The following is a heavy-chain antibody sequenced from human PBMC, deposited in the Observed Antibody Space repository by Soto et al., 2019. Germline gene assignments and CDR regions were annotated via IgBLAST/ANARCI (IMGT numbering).Heavy chain of an antibody. Sequence: GASVKVSCKASGYTFTGYYMHWVRQAPGQGLEWMGWINPNSGGTNYAQKFQGRVTMTRDTSISTAYMELSRLRSDDTAVYYCARDPPPSSSWFFPPFDYWGQGTLVTVSS. CDR2: INPNSGGT. CDR3: ARDPPPSSSWFFPPFDY. D-gene: IGHD6-13*01. CDR1: GYTFTGYY. J-gene: IGHJ4*02. V-gene: IGHV1-2*02.